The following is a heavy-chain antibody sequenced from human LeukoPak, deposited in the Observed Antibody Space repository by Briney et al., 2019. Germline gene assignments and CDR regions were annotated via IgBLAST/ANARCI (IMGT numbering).Heavy chain of an antibody. D-gene: IGHD6-13*01. CDR2: INPSGSST. CDR1: GYTFTGYY. CDR3: ARDRAGEAAAGTDPNYYYYYYMDV. Sequence: ASVKVSCKASGYTFTGYYMHWVRQAPGQGLEWMGLINPSGSSTSYAQKFQGRLSLTRDMSTSTDYMELSSLRSEDTAVYYCARDRAGEAAAGTDPNYYYYYYMDVWGKGTTVTISS. J-gene: IGHJ6*03. V-gene: IGHV1-46*01.